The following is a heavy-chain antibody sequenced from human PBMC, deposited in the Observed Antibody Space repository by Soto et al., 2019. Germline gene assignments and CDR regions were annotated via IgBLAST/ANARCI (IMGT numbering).Heavy chain of an antibody. D-gene: IGHD1-1*01. CDR1: GFSLSSSGMR. CDR3: AKTGTDGSWFNP. V-gene: IGHV2-70*04. J-gene: IGHJ5*02. Sequence: SGPTLVNPTQTLRLTCTFSGFSLSSSGMRVSWIRQPPGKALEWLARIDWDDDKYYSTSLRTRLTISKDTSKNQVVLTMTNMDPVDTATYYCAKTGTDGSWFNPWGQGTLVTVSS. CDR2: IDWDDDK.